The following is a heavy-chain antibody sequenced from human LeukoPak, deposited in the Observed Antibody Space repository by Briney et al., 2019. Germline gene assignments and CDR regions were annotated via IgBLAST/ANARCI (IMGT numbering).Heavy chain of an antibody. Sequence: PGGSLRLSCGASGFTFSNYWMPWVRHAPGKGLEWVSRINSDGSSTSYADSVKGRFTISRDNVKNTLHLQMNSLTVEDTAVYYCAKGGSYTIDYWGQGILVSVSS. CDR3: AKGGSYTIDY. CDR2: INSDGSST. CDR1: GFTFSNYW. D-gene: IGHD1-26*01. J-gene: IGHJ4*02. V-gene: IGHV3-74*01.